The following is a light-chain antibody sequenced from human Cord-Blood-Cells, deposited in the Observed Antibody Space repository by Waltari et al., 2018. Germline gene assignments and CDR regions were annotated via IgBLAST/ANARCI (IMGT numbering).Light chain of an antibody. V-gene: IGKV1-39*01. CDR3: QQSYSTHALT. CDR1: QSISSY. CDR2: AAS. Sequence: DIQMTQSPSSLSASVGDRVTITCRASQSISSYLNWYQQKPGKAPELLIYAASSLQSGVPSRFSGSGSGTDFTLTISSLQPEDFATYYCQQSYSTHALTFGGGTKVEIK. J-gene: IGKJ4*01.